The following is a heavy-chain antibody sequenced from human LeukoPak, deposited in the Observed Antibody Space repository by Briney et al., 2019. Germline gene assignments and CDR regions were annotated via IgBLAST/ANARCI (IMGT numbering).Heavy chain of an antibody. J-gene: IGHJ4*02. Sequence: GGSLRLSCAASGFTFTNYWMSWVRQAPGKGPEWVSYISSSSSTIYYADSVKGRFTISRDNAKNSLYLQMNSLRAEDTVVYYCARGGSSGWYYFDYWGQGTLVTVSS. CDR3: ARGGSSGWYYFDY. CDR2: ISSSSSTI. CDR1: GFTFTNYW. V-gene: IGHV3-48*01. D-gene: IGHD6-19*01.